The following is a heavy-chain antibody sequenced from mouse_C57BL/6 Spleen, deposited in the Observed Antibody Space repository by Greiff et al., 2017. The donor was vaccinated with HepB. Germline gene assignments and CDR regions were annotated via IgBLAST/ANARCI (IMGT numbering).Heavy chain of an antibody. CDR3: AYYSNYEAWFAY. J-gene: IGHJ3*01. D-gene: IGHD2-5*01. Sequence: VQLQESGAELARPGASVKLSCKASGYTFTSYGISWVKQRTGQGLEWIGEIYPRSGNTYYNEKFKGKATLPADKSSSTAYMELRSLTSEDSAVYFCAYYSNYEAWFAYWGQGTLVTVSA. V-gene: IGHV1-81*01. CDR2: IYPRSGNT. CDR1: GYTFTSYG.